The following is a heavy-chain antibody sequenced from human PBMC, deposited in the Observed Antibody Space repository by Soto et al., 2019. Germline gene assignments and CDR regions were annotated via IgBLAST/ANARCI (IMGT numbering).Heavy chain of an antibody. V-gene: IGHV3-33*06. CDR3: AKDVGNSWSYYFDF. D-gene: IGHD6-13*01. Sequence: QVQLVESGGGVVQPGTSLRLSCATSGFTFSSYGMYWFRQAPGKGLEWVAVIWYEGANEYYADSVKGRFTISRDNSKNTLYLQMNSLRAEDTAIYYCAKDVGNSWSYYFDFWGQGTLVTVSS. CDR2: IWYEGANE. CDR1: GFTFSSYG. J-gene: IGHJ4*02.